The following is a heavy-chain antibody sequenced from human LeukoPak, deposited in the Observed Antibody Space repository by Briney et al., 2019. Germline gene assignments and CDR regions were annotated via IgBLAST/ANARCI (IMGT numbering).Heavy chain of an antibody. J-gene: IGHJ5*02. CDR3: ARGSRRFDP. V-gene: IGHV4-30-4*01. Sequence: SETLSLTCTVSGGSISSGDYYWSWIRQPPGKGLEWIGYIYYSGSTYYNPSLKSRVTISVDMSKNQFSRELSSVTAADTAVYYCARGSRRFDPWGQGTLVTVSS. CDR2: IYYSGST. CDR1: GGSISSGDYY.